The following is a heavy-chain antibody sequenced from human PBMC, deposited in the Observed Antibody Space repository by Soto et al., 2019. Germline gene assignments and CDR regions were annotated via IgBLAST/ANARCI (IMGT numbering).Heavy chain of an antibody. V-gene: IGHV1-69*01. CDR2: IIPIFGTA. Sequence: QVQLVQSGAEVKKPGSSVNVSCKASGGTFSSYAISWVRQAPGQGLEWMGGIIPIFGTANYAQKFQGRVTITADESTSTAYLEVSSLRSEDTAVYYCARGYFTNGVCYEYDTWVSDYWGQGTLVTVCS. CDR1: GGTFSSYA. J-gene: IGHJ4*02. D-gene: IGHD2-8*01. CDR3: ARGYFTNGVCYEYDTWVSDY.